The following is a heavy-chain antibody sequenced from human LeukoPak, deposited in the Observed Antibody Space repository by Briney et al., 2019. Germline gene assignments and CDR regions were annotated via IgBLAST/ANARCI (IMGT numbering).Heavy chain of an antibody. V-gene: IGHV4-59*01. D-gene: IGHD3-16*01. J-gene: IGHJ4*02. Sequence: SESLSLTCTVSGGSIGNYYWTWIRQPPGKGLEWIGFIYYTGATNYSPSLKSRVTISLETSKNQFSLEVTSVTAADTAMYYCARAGNSYATGYYFDFWGQGTLVTVSS. CDR1: GGSIGNYY. CDR2: IYYTGAT. CDR3: ARAGNSYATGYYFDF.